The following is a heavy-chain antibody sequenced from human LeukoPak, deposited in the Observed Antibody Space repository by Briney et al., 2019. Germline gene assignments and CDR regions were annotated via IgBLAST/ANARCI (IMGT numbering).Heavy chain of an antibody. CDR2: IRHDGNDK. CDR1: GFTFSRHG. CDR3: VRDADWSFDY. Sequence: GGSLRSSCGASGFTFSRHGMHWVRQAPGRGLEWVAFIRHDGNDKYYADSVKGRFTISRDNSKNTLYVQMISLRVQDTAVYYCVRDADWSFDYWGQGTLVTVSS. D-gene: IGHD3-9*01. V-gene: IGHV3-30*02. J-gene: IGHJ4*02.